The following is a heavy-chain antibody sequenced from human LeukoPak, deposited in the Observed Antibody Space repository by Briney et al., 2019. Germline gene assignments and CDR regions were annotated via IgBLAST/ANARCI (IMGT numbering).Heavy chain of an antibody. Sequence: SETLSLTCAVYGGSFSGYYWSWIRQPPGKGLEWIGEINHSGSTNYNPSLKSRVTISVDTSKNQFSLKLSSVTAADTAVYYCAKDTLADDFLIGYGFDYWGQGTLVTVSS. CDR1: GGSFSGYY. CDR3: AKDTLADDFLIGYGFDY. CDR2: INHSGST. V-gene: IGHV4-34*01. J-gene: IGHJ4*02. D-gene: IGHD3-3*01.